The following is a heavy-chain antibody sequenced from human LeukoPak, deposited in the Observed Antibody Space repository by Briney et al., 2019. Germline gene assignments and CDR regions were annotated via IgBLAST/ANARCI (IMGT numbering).Heavy chain of an antibody. CDR3: ARDRLRSDWITGGWFDP. CDR2: INPNSGGT. V-gene: IGHV1-2*02. Sequence: ASVKVSCKASGYTFTGYYMHWVRQAPGQGLEWMGWINPNSGGTNYAQKFQGRVTMTRDTSISTAYMELSRLRSDDTAVYHCARDRLRSDWITGGWFDPWGQGTLVTVSS. J-gene: IGHJ5*02. D-gene: IGHD6-19*01. CDR1: GYTFTGYY.